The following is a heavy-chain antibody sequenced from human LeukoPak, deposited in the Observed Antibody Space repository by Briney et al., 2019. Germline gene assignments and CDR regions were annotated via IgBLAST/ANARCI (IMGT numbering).Heavy chain of an antibody. CDR2: IYTSGST. J-gene: IGHJ3*02. Sequence: GWLREPRSNRQEWIGYIYTSGSTNYNPSLKSRVTISVDTSKNQFSLDLSSVTAADTAVYYCARQKCTSTSCLTKNAFDIWGQGTMVTVSS. CDR3: ARQKCTSTSCLTKNAFDI. D-gene: IGHD2-2*01. V-gene: IGHV4-4*09.